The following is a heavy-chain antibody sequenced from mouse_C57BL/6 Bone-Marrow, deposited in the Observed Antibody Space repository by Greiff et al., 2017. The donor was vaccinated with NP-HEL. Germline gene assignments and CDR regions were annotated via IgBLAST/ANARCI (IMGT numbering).Heavy chain of an antibody. J-gene: IGHJ4*01. V-gene: IGHV2-9-1*01. CDR1: GFSLTSYA. D-gene: IGHD2-1*01. Sequence: VQLKESGPGLVAPSQSLSITCTVSGFSLTSYAISWVRQPPGKGLEWLGVIWTGGGTNYNSALKSRLSISKDNSKSQVFLKMNSLQTDDTARYYCATIYYGNSYYAMDYWGQGTSVTVSS. CDR2: IWTGGGT. CDR3: ATIYYGNSYYAMDY.